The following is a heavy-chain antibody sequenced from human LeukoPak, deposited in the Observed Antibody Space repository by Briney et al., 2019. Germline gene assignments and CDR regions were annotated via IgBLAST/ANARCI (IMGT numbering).Heavy chain of an antibody. CDR1: GGSISSSSYY. V-gene: IGHV4-39*01. J-gene: IGHJ4*02. CDR2: IYYSGST. D-gene: IGHD6-13*01. Sequence: SETLSLTCTVSGGSISSSSYYWGWIRQPPGKGLEWIGSIYYSGSTYYNPSLKSRVTISVDTSKNQFSLKLSSVTAADTAVYYCAGVGYSSSWYVNYWGQGTLVTVSS. CDR3: AGVGYSSSWYVNY.